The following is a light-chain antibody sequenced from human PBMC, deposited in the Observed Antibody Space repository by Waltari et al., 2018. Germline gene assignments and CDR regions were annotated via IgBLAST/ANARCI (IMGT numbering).Light chain of an antibody. CDR2: EVT. CDR1: SDDVGGYNL. Sequence: QSALTQPASMSGSPGHSVTISCTGTSDDVGGYNLVSWYQQHPGKAPKLIIFEVTKRPSGVSNRFAGARSGNTASLTLSGRQPEDEAAYYCCSYAGTDSWVFGGGTKVTVL. V-gene: IGLV2-23*02. CDR3: CSYAGTDSWV. J-gene: IGLJ3*02.